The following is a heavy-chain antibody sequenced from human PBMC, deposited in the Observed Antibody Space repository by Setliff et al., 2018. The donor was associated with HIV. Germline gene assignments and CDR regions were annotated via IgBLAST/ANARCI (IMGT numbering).Heavy chain of an antibody. CDR3: ARDEGRATGSWWDQSASWYLDY. D-gene: IGHD6-13*01. CDR2: ISAAGTI. V-gene: IGHV4-61*02. Sequence: SETLSLTCTVSGGSISSSSYYWSWIRQPAGKRLEFIGRISAAGTINYNPSLRSRVTLSVDTSENQFSLTVNSVTAADTAMYFCARDEGRATGSWWDQSASWYLDYWGHGILVTVTS. CDR1: GGSISSSSYY. J-gene: IGHJ4*01.